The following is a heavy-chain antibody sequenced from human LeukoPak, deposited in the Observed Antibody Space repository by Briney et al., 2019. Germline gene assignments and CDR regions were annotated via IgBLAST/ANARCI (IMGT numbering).Heavy chain of an antibody. J-gene: IGHJ4*02. CDR2: ISYDGNNK. CDR1: GFTFSSYA. CDR3: ARDVNSPFDY. Sequence: GGSLRLSCAASGFTFSSYAMHWVRQAPGKGLEWVAVISYDGNNKYYADSVKGRFTISRDNSKNTLYLQMNSLRAEDTAVYYCARDVNSPFDYWGQGTLVTVSS. V-gene: IGHV3-30-3*01. D-gene: IGHD1/OR15-1a*01.